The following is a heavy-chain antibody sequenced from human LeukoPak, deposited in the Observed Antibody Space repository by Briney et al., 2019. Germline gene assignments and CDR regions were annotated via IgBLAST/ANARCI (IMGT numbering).Heavy chain of an antibody. CDR3: ATAQDYGEYVLGYFDY. Sequence: ASVKVSCKASDYTFSTYVISWVRQAPAQGPEWMGWISPYKDNAIYAQKFQGRLTMTTDTSTGTAYMELRSLTTDDTAVYYCATAQDYGEYVLGYFDYWGQGTLVTVSS. CDR1: DYTFSTYV. V-gene: IGHV1-18*01. CDR2: ISPYKDNA. D-gene: IGHD4-17*01. J-gene: IGHJ4*02.